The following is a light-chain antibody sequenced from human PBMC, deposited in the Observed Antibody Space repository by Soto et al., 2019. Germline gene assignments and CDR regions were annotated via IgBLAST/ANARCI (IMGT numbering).Light chain of an antibody. CDR3: QQYFSTPCT. CDR2: AAS. V-gene: IGKV3-20*01. Sequence: EIVLTQSPGTLSLSPGEGVTLSCRASQTIINNFLAWYQQKPGQAPRLLIHAASSRATGIPASVGGSGSGADLSVSSSRLEPADFAVDYGQQYFSTPCTFGQGTKVEVK. CDR1: QTIINNF. J-gene: IGKJ1*01.